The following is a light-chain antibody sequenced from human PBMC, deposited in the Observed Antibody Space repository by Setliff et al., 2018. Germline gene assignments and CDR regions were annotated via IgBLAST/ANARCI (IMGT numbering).Light chain of an antibody. CDR1: QNIYTY. J-gene: IGKJ1*01. CDR3: QQSYSTPRT. Sequence: QMTQFPSSLSASVGDTVTVTCRSSQNIYTYLHWYQQKPGKAPKFLIYAVSTLQGGVPSRFSGSGSGTDFTLTISSLQPEDFATYYCQQSYSTPRTFGQGTKVDIK. CDR2: AVS. V-gene: IGKV1-39*01.